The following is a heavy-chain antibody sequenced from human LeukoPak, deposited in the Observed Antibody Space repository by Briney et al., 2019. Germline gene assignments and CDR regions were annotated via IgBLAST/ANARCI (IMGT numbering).Heavy chain of an antibody. CDR1: VYSISSGYY. D-gene: IGHD1-14*01. J-gene: IGHJ4*02. Sequence: SQTLSLACTVSVYSISSGYYWGWIRQPPGKGLEWIGSIHHSGITYYNPSLKSRVTISVDTSKNQFSLRVDSVTAADTAVYYCARDLYDDNRCFDFWGQGILVTVSS. V-gene: IGHV4-38-2*02. CDR2: IHHSGIT. CDR3: ARDLYDDNRCFDF.